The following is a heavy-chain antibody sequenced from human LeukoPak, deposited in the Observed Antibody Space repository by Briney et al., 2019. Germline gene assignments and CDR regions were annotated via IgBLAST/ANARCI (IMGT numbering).Heavy chain of an antibody. D-gene: IGHD6-13*01. V-gene: IGHV4-4*09. J-gene: IGHJ4*02. Sequence: SETLSLTCTVSGGSLSSYYWSWIRQPPGKGLEWIGNIYTSGSTNYNPSLRGRVTMSVDTSQNQISLKLSSVTAADTAVYFFARFIYSTSCFDYWGQGTLVTVSS. CDR2: IYTSGST. CDR1: GGSLSSYY. CDR3: ARFIYSTSCFDY.